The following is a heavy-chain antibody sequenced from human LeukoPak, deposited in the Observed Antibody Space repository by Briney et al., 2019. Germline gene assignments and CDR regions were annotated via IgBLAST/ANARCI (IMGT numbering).Heavy chain of an antibody. CDR2: IYPGGSDT. CDR1: GYSFINYY. V-gene: IGHV5-51*01. Sequence: GESLKISCRSSGYSFINYYIGWVRQVPGKGLEWMGVIYPGGSDTTYSPSFRGQVVFSADRSTTTVYLQLTSLQASDTAICYCARQYSSGWFRHFDYWGQGTLITVSS. J-gene: IGHJ4*01. CDR3: ARQYSSGWFRHFDY. D-gene: IGHD3-22*01.